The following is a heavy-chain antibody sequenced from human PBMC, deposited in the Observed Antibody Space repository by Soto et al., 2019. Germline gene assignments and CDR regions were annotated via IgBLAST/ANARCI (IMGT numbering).Heavy chain of an antibody. V-gene: IGHV1-18*01. J-gene: IGHJ6*02. D-gene: IGHD2-8*01. CDR3: ARDPYHVLMVNAPNLYGMGV. CDR2: ISTYNGNT. CDR1: GGTFSGYA. Sequence: GASVKVSCKASGGTFSGYAISWVRQAPGQGLEWMGRISTYNGNTNYPQSLQGRLTMTTDTSTTTAYMELRSLRSDDTAVYYCARDPYHVLMVNAPNLYGMGVWGQGTTVTVS.